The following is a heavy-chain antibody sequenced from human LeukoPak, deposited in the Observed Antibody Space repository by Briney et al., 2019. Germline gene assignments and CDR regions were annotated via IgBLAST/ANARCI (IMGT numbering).Heavy chain of an antibody. CDR2: ISGSGGST. Sequence: GGSLRLSCAASGFTVSRNYMSWVRQAPGKWLEWVSAISGSGGSTYYADSVKGRFTISRDNSKNTLYLQMNSLRAEDTAVYYCAKDPRRYYDSSGHGSYFDYWGQGTLVTVSS. CDR3: AKDPRRYYDSSGHGSYFDY. J-gene: IGHJ4*02. V-gene: IGHV3-23*01. CDR1: GFTVSRNY. D-gene: IGHD3-22*01.